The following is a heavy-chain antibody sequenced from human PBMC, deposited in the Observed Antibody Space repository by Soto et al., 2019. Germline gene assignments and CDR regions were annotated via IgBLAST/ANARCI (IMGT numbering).Heavy chain of an antibody. Sequence: ESLKISCKTSGYTFSGHLISWVRQVPGKGLQWMGNIDPSDSYINYNPAFRGHVTFSVDKSSSTAYLHWRSLGPSDTAIYYCARHGAAIWLGYWGQGTLVTVSS. D-gene: IGHD6-19*01. CDR1: GYTFSGHL. J-gene: IGHJ4*02. V-gene: IGHV5-10-1*01. CDR3: ARHGAAIWLGY. CDR2: IDPSDSYI.